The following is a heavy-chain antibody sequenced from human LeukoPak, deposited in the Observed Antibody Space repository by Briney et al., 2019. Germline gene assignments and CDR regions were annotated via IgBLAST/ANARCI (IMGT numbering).Heavy chain of an antibody. J-gene: IGHJ4*02. CDR1: GGSISSYY. D-gene: IGHD1-26*01. Sequence: SETLSLTCTVSGGSISSYYWSWIRQPPGKGLEWIGYIYYSGSTNYNPSLKSRVTISVDTSKNQFSLKLSSVTAADTAVYYCAADYSGNYHVEFDFWGQGTLVTVSS. V-gene: IGHV4-59*01. CDR3: AADYSGNYHVEFDF. CDR2: IYYSGST.